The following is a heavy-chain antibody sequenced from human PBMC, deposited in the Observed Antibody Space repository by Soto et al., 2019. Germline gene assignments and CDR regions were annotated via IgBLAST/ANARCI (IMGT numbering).Heavy chain of an antibody. D-gene: IGHD6-13*01. CDR3: ARDGYSSSWYSDAFDI. V-gene: IGHV3-30-3*01. J-gene: IGHJ3*02. CDR2: ISYDGSNK. Sequence: QVQLVESGGGVVQPGRSLRLSCAASGFTFSSYAMHWVRQDPGKGLEWVAVISYDGSNKYYADSVKGRFTISRDNSKNTMDLQMNSLRAEDTAVYYCARDGYSSSWYSDAFDIWGQGTMVTGSS. CDR1: GFTFSSYA.